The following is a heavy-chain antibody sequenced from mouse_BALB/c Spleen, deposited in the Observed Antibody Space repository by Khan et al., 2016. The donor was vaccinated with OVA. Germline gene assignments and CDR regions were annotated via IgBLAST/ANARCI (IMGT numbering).Heavy chain of an antibody. CDR2: IYPGDGDT. CDR1: GYAFSNYW. V-gene: IGHV1-80*01. CDR3: ARSGYDYFAY. D-gene: IGHD2-14*01. J-gene: IGHJ3*01. Sequence: QVQLQQSGAELVRPGSSVKISCKASGYAFSNYWMNWVKQRPGQGLEWIGQIYPGDGDTSFNGKFRGKATLTADKSSSTAYMQLSSLKSEDSAVYFCARSGYDYFAYWGQGTLVTVSA.